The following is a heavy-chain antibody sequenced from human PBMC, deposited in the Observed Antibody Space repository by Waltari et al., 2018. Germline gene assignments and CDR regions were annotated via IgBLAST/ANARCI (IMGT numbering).Heavy chain of an antibody. Sequence: EVQLVESGGGLVQPGGSLSVSCAASGMTFTTYRMNWVRQAPGKGLEWISYVSGDSGYIYYADSVRGRFTISRDNAQNSMYLQMNNLRADDTAVYYCAGIRRGFWFFDLWGRGTLVTVSS. J-gene: IGHJ2*01. CDR2: VSGDSGYI. CDR3: AGIRRGFWFFDL. D-gene: IGHD3-10*01. CDR1: GMTFTTYR. V-gene: IGHV3-48*04.